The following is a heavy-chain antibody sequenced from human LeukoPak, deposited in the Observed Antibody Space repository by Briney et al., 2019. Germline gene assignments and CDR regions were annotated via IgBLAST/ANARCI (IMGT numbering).Heavy chain of an antibody. Sequence: GGSLRLSCAASGFTFSSYSMNWVRQAPGKGLEWVSSISSSSSYIYYADSMKGRFTISRDNAKNSLYLQMNSLRAEDTAVYYCAREDGISAAGSPNWFDPWGQGTLVTVSS. CDR2: ISSSSSYI. J-gene: IGHJ5*02. D-gene: IGHD6-13*01. CDR3: AREDGISAAGSPNWFDP. CDR1: GFTFSSYS. V-gene: IGHV3-21*01.